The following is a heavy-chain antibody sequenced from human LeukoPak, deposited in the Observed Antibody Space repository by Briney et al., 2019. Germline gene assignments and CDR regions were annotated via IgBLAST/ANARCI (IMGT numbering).Heavy chain of an antibody. CDR1: GYSFTSYW. CDR2: IYPGDSDT. J-gene: IGHJ4*02. Sequence: GESLKISCKGSGYSFTSYWIGWVRQMPGKGLEWMGIIYPGDSDTRYSPSFQGQVTISADKSISTAYPQWSSLKASDTAMYYCARKYYYDSSGYSGLFDYWGQGTLVTVSS. D-gene: IGHD3-22*01. V-gene: IGHV5-51*01. CDR3: ARKYYYDSSGYSGLFDY.